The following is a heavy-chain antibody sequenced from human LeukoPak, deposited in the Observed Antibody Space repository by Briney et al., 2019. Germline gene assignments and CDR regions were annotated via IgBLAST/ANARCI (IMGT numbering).Heavy chain of an antibody. J-gene: IGHJ4*02. Sequence: ASVKVSCKASGYTFTGYYMHWVRQAPGQGLEWMGWINPNSGGTNYAQKFQGGVTMTRDTSISTAYMELSRLRSDDTAVYYCARETYSSSGVYDFDYWGQGTLVTVSS. CDR3: ARETYSSSGVYDFDY. V-gene: IGHV1-2*02. D-gene: IGHD6-13*01. CDR1: GYTFTGYY. CDR2: INPNSGGT.